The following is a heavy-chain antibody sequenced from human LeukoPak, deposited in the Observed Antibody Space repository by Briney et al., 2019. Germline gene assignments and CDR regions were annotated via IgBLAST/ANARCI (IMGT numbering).Heavy chain of an antibody. Sequence: PGGSLRLSCAASGFTFSSYWISWVRQAPGKGLEWVANIKQDGSEKHYVDSVKGRFTISRDNAKNSLYLQMSSLRAEDTAVYYCTRVEETATTAAIIRKYSYYYYYMDVWGKGNTVTVSS. CDR2: IKQDGSEK. J-gene: IGHJ6*03. V-gene: IGHV3-7*01. CDR1: GFTFSSYW. CDR3: TRVEETATTAAIIRKYSYYYYYMDV. D-gene: IGHD4-11*01.